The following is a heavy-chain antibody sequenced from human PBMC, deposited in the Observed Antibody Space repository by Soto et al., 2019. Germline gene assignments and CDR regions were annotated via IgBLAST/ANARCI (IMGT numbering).Heavy chain of an antibody. D-gene: IGHD3-10*01. Sequence: SGESLKISCKGSGYSFTSYWIGWVRQMPGKGLEWMGIIYPGDSDTRYSPSFQGQVTISADKSISTAYLQWSSLKASDTAMYYCARLSYYGSGSYYKIFDYWGQGTLVTVSS. CDR3: ARLSYYGSGSYYKIFDY. CDR2: IYPGDSDT. V-gene: IGHV5-51*01. CDR1: GYSFTSYW. J-gene: IGHJ4*02.